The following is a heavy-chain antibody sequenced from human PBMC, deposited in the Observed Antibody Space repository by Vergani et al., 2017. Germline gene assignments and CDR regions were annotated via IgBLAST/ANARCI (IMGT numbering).Heavy chain of an antibody. Sequence: EVQLVESGGGVVQPGRSLRLSCAASGFTFSSYAMSWVRQAPGKGLEWVSAISGSGGSTYYADSVKGRFTISRDNSKNTLYPQMNSLRAEDTAVYYCAKAANYDILTGYSTIFDYWGQGTLVTVSS. D-gene: IGHD3-9*01. CDR1: GFTFSSYA. V-gene: IGHV3-23*04. J-gene: IGHJ4*02. CDR3: AKAANYDILTGYSTIFDY. CDR2: ISGSGGST.